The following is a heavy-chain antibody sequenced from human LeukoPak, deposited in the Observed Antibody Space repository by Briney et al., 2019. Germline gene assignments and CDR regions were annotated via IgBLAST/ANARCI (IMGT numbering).Heavy chain of an antibody. CDR3: ARVGAVPGIDP. J-gene: IGHJ5*02. V-gene: IGHV4-38-2*01. CDR2: ISYSATT. CDR1: GFPIGSGFS. Sequence: SETLSLTCAVFGFPIGSGFSWAWIRQSPGKGLEWIASISYSATTYYKPSLESRLFISADTSNNQFSVRLTSVTAADTAVYYCARVGAVPGIDPWGQGILVTVSS. D-gene: IGHD3-16*01.